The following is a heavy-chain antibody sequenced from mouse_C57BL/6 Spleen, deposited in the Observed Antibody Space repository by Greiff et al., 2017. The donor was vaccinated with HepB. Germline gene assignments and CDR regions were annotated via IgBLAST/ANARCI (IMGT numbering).Heavy chain of an antibody. CDR2: IDPNSGGT. D-gene: IGHD1-1*01. CDR1: GYTFTSYW. Sequence: QVQLQQPGAELVKPGASVKLSCKASGYTFTSYWMHWVKQRPGRGLEWIGRIDPNSGGTKYTEKFKSKATLTVDKPSSTAYMQLSSLTSEDSAVYYCESLEVVATDYAMDYWGQGTSVTVSS. J-gene: IGHJ4*01. V-gene: IGHV1-72*01. CDR3: ESLEVVATDYAMDY.